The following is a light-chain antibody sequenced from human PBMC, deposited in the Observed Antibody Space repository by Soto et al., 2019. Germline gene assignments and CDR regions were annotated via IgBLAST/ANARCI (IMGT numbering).Light chain of an antibody. CDR1: QSVSSSY. CDR2: GAS. V-gene: IGKV3-20*01. J-gene: IGKJ1*01. CDR3: QQYGSPPWT. Sequence: EIVLAQSPGTLSLSAGERATLSCRPSQSVSSSYLAWYQQKPGQTPRLLIYGASSRATGIPDRFGGSGSGTDFTLTISRLEPEYFAVYYCQQYGSPPWTFGQGTKVDIK.